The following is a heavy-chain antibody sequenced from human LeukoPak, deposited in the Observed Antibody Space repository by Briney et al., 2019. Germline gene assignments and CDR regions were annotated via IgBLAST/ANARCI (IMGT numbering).Heavy chain of an antibody. CDR2: INHSGST. CDR1: GGSFSGYY. D-gene: IGHD3-10*01. Sequence: KSSETLSLTCAVYGGSFSGYYWSWIRQPPGKGLEWIGEINHSGSTNYNPSLKSRVTISVDTSKNQFSLKLSSVTAADTAVYYCARRDGSGSYTYYMDVWGKGTTVTISS. J-gene: IGHJ6*03. CDR3: ARRDGSGSYTYYMDV. V-gene: IGHV4-34*01.